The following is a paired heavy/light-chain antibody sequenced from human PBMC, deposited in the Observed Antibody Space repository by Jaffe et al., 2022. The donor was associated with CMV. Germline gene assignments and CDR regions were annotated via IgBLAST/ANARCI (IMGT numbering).Heavy chain of an antibody. V-gene: IGHV3-74*01. J-gene: IGHJ4*02. D-gene: IGHD1-26*01. CDR2: INSDGSTT. Sequence: EVQLVESGGGLVQPGGSLRLSCAASGFSFSSYWMHWVRQAPGKGLVWVSRINSDGSTTDYADSVKGRFTISRDNAKNTLYLQINSLRAEDTAVYYCARPVPGGSYLLYWGQGTLVTVSS. CDR3: ARPVPGGSYLLY. CDR1: GFSFSSYW.
Light chain of an antibody. J-gene: IGKJ2*01. CDR1: QSVLYKSNDKNY. V-gene: IGKV4-1*01. CDR2: WAS. Sequence: DIVVTQSPDSLAVSLDERATINCKSSQSVLYKSNDKNYLAWYQQKPGQPPKLLIYWASTRESGVPDRFSGSGSGTDFTLTISSLQAEDVAVYYCQQYFSVPYTFGQGTKLEIK. CDR3: QQYFSVPYT.